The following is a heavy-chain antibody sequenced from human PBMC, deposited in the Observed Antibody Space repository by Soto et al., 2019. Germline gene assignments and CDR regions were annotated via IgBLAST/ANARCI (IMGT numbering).Heavy chain of an antibody. CDR1: GYSISSGYY. Sequence: SETLSLTCTVSGYSISSGYYWGWIRRPPGKGLEWIGSIYHSGSTYYNPSLKSRVTISVDTSKNQFSLKLSSVTAADTAVYYCARAFYAVGSSYYFDYWGQGTLVTVSS. V-gene: IGHV4-38-2*02. D-gene: IGHD6-6*01. CDR2: IYHSGST. CDR3: ARAFYAVGSSYYFDY. J-gene: IGHJ4*02.